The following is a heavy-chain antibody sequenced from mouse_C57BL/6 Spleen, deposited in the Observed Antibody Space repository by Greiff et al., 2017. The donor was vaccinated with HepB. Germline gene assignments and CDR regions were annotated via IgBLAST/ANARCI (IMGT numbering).Heavy chain of an antibody. V-gene: IGHV10-1*01. CDR3: VGNYDYLFAY. CDR1: GFSFNTYA. J-gene: IGHJ3*01. Sequence: EVKVVESGGGLVQPKGSLKLSCAASGFSFNTYAMNWVRQAPGKGLEWVARIRSKSNNYATYYADSVKDRFTISRDDSESMLYLQMNNLKTEDTAMYYCVGNYDYLFAYWGQGTLVTVSA. CDR2: IRSKSNNYAT. D-gene: IGHD2-4*01.